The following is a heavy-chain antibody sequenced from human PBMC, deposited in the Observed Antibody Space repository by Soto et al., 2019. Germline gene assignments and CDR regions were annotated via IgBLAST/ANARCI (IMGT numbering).Heavy chain of an antibody. J-gene: IGHJ3*02. D-gene: IGHD5-12*01. CDR3: ARGECSSVYCFTRWALDI. CDR1: GGSFSGYY. CDR2: ISHSGST. Sequence: QVQLQQWGAGLLKPSETLSLTCAVYGGSFSGYYWTWIRQTPGKGLEWIGEISHSGSTNYKPSLESRITISADPSKKQFSLNPTSVTAADSGVYYCARGECSSVYCFTRWALDIWGQGTAVTVSS. V-gene: IGHV4-34*01.